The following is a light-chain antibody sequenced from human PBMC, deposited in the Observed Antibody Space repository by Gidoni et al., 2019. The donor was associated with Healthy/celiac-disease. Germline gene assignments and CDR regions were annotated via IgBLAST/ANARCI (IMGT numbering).Light chain of an antibody. J-gene: IGLJ2*01. CDR1: SGHSSYA. V-gene: IGLV4-69*01. CDR3: QTWGTGIQGV. CDR2: LNSDGSH. Sequence: QLGPTQSPSASAYLGASVKLPCTLSSGHSSYAIAWHEQQPEKGPRYLMKLNSDGSHSKGDWIPDRFSGSSSGAARYLTISSPQSEDEAYYYCQTWGTGIQGVFGGGTTLTVL.